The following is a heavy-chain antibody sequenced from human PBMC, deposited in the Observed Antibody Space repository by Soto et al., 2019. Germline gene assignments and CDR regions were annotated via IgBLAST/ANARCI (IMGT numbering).Heavy chain of an antibody. CDR1: GGSISSGGYS. J-gene: IGHJ5*02. D-gene: IGHD1-1*01. Sequence: QLQLQESGSGLVRPSQTLSLTCAVSGGSISSGGYSWNWIRQPPGKGLEWIGHINHSGSTLYNPSLKSRVNISVDKSKNQFSLKLSSVSAADTAVYYCARDQLEGNWFDPWGQGTLVTVSS. CDR2: INHSGST. V-gene: IGHV4-30-2*01. CDR3: ARDQLEGNWFDP.